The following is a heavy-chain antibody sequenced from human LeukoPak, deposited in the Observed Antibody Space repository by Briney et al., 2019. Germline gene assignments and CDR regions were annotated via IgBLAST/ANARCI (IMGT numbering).Heavy chain of an antibody. D-gene: IGHD6-13*01. V-gene: IGHV3-7*01. Sequence: PGKSLRLSCAASGFSLSNYAMHWVRQAPGKGLEWVANIKQDGSEKYYVDSVKGRFTISRDNAKNSLYLQMNSLRAEDTAVYYCARPGYSRAFDIWGQGTMVTVSS. J-gene: IGHJ3*02. CDR1: GFSLSNYA. CDR2: IKQDGSEK. CDR3: ARPGYSRAFDI.